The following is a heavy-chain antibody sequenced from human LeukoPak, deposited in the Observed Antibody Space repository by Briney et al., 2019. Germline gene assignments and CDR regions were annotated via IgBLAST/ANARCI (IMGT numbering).Heavy chain of an antibody. Sequence: GGSLRLSCAASGFTFSSYWMHWVRQAPGKGPVWVARTNRDGSSTAYADPVKGRFTISKDNAKNTLYLLMNSLRAEDTAVYYCARDSVEWYIFDYWGQGTLVTVSS. CDR3: ARDSVEWYIFDY. CDR1: GFTFSSYW. J-gene: IGHJ4*02. D-gene: IGHD3-3*01. V-gene: IGHV3-74*01. CDR2: TNRDGSST.